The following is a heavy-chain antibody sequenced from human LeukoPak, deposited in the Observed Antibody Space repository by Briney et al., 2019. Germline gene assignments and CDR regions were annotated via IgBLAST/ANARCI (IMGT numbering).Heavy chain of an antibody. J-gene: IGHJ5*02. CDR1: GFTVSSDY. CDR2: IYRGGDT. V-gene: IGHV3-53*01. D-gene: IGHD6-19*01. Sequence: GGSLRLSCAASGFTVSSDYMSWVRQAPGQGLEWVSVIYRGGDTYYADSVKGRFTISRDNSKNTVYLEMNSLRAEDTAVYYCALTISVAGSNWFDPWGQGTLVTVSS. CDR3: ALTISVAGSNWFDP.